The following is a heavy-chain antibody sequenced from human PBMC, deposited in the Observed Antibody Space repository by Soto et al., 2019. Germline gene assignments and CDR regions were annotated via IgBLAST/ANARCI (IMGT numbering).Heavy chain of an antibody. CDR1: GGSISSSSYY. Sequence: QLQLQESGPGLVKPSETLSLTCTVSGGSISSSSYYWGWIRQPPGKGLEWIGSIYYSGSTYYNPTLKSRVTISVDTSKNQFSLKLSSVTAADTAVYYCARQPKDAFDIWGQGTMVTVSS. V-gene: IGHV4-39*01. CDR3: ARQPKDAFDI. J-gene: IGHJ3*02. CDR2: IYYSGST.